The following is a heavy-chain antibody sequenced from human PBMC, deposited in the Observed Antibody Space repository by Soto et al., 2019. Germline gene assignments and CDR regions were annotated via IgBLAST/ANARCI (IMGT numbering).Heavy chain of an antibody. CDR1: GFTFSSYA. CDR2: ISSSSNSI. J-gene: IGHJ4*02. CDR3: ARDPWAADY. D-gene: IGHD3-16*01. Sequence: PGGSLRLSCAASGFTFSSYAMSWVRQAPGKGLEWVSYISSSSNSIYYADSVRGRFTISRDNSKNTVNLQMNSLRAEDTAVYYCARDPWAADYWGQGTLVTVSS. V-gene: IGHV3-23*01.